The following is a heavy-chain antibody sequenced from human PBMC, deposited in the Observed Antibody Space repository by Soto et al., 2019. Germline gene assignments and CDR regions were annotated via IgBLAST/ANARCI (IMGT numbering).Heavy chain of an antibody. D-gene: IGHD3-3*01. J-gene: IGHJ6*03. Sequence: ASVKVSCKASGYTFTSYDISWVRQATGQGLEWMGWMNPNSGNTGYAQKFQGRVTMTRNTSISTAYMELSSLRSEDTAVYYCARGRVIRFLEWPPYYYYMDVWGKGTTVTVSS. CDR3: ARGRVIRFLEWPPYYYYMDV. CDR1: GYTFTSYD. V-gene: IGHV1-8*01. CDR2: MNPNSGNT.